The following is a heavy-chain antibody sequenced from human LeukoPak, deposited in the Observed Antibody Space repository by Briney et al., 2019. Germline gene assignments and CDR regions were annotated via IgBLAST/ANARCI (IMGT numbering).Heavy chain of an antibody. CDR1: GYTFTKYA. CDR2: ISSYSGDA. D-gene: IGHD2-8*02. CDR3: ARKYCTGAKCYVDS. Sequence: ASVKVSCKAPGYTFTKYAISWVRQAPGQGLEWMGWISSYSGDANYAQNLQGRVTMTTDTSTSIAYMELRSLRSDDTAIYFCARKYCTGAKCYVDSWGQGTLVTVSS. J-gene: IGHJ4*02. V-gene: IGHV1-18*01.